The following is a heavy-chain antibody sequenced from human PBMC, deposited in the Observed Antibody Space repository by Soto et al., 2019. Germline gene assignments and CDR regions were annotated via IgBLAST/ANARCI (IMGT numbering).Heavy chain of an antibody. V-gene: IGHV3-30-3*01. CDR1: GLIFNAYD. J-gene: IGHJ5*02. CDR3: ARDPTTVKYFFDH. Sequence: SLRLSCATSGLIFNAYDMHWVRQAPGKGLEWVAVISYDGSNKYYGDSVKGRFTISRDNSKNTLYLQMNSPRADDTAVYYCARDPTTVKYFFDHWGQGTLVTVPS. D-gene: IGHD4-4*01. CDR2: ISYDGSNK.